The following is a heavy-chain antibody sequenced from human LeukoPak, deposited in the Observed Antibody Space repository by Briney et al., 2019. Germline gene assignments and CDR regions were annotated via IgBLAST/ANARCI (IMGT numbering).Heavy chain of an antibody. CDR1: GFTFSSYG. D-gene: IGHD3-22*01. V-gene: IGHV3-30*02. CDR3: AKDPPPPYDSSGYYPWYYYYMDV. CDR2: IRYDGCNK. Sequence: PGGSLRLSCAASGFTFSSYGMHWVRQAPGKGLEWVAFIRYDGCNKYYADSVKGRFTISRDNSKNTLYLQMNSLRAEDTAVYYCAKDPPPPYDSSGYYPWYYYYMDVWGKGTTVTVSS. J-gene: IGHJ6*03.